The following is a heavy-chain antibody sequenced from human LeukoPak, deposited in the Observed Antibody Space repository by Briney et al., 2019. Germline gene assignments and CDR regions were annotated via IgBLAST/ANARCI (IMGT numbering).Heavy chain of an antibody. CDR2: ISSSSSYI. CDR3: ARGRTRTTVTTHPLDY. J-gene: IGHJ4*02. V-gene: IGHV3-21*01. CDR1: GFTFSSYS. D-gene: IGHD4-17*01. Sequence: GGSLRLSCAASGFTFSSYSMNWVRQAPGKGLEWVSSISSSSSYIYYADSVKGRFTISRDNAKNSLYLQMNSLRAEDTAVYYCARGRTRTTVTTHPLDYWGQGTLVTVSS.